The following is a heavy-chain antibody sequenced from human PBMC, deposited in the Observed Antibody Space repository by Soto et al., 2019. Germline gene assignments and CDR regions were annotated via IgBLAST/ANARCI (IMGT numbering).Heavy chain of an antibody. Sequence: SETLSLTCTVSDGSISSSSYYWGWIRQPPGQGLEWIGSVSYSGSTYYNPSLKSRVTISVDTSKNQFSLKLSSVTAADTAVYYCARCSTVTTRRSFDYWGQGTLVTVSS. CDR2: VSYSGST. V-gene: IGHV4-39*01. D-gene: IGHD4-17*01. CDR3: ARCSTVTTRRSFDY. J-gene: IGHJ4*02. CDR1: DGSISSSSYY.